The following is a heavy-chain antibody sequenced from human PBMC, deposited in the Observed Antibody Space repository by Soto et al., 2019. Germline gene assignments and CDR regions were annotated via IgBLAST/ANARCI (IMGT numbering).Heavy chain of an antibody. J-gene: IGHJ4*02. D-gene: IGHD2-21*02. CDR3: AREAAQGGDPSYFDY. CDR2: ISSSSSYI. CDR1: GFTFSSYS. V-gene: IGHV3-21*01. Sequence: EVQLVESGGGLVKPGGSLRLSCAASGFTFSSYSMNWVRQAPGKGLEWVSSISSSSSYIYYADSVKGRFTISRDNAKNSLYLQMNRLRAEDTAVYYCAREAAQGGDPSYFDYWGQGTLVTVSS.